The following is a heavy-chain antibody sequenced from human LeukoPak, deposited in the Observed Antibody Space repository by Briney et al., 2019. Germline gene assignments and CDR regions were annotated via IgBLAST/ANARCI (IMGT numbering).Heavy chain of an antibody. Sequence: PSESLSLTCAVYGGSFSGYYWSWIRQPPGKGLEWIGEINHSGSTNYHPSLKSRVTISVDTTKNQFSLKLSSVTAADTAVYYCARGKRIAARHAFLPWGQGTLVTVSS. CDR2: INHSGST. CDR3: ARGKRIAARHAFLP. CDR1: GGSFSGYY. V-gene: IGHV4-34*01. J-gene: IGHJ5*02. D-gene: IGHD6-6*01.